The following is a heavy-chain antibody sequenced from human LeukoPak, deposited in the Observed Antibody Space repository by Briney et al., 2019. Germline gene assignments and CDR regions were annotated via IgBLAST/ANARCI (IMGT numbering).Heavy chain of an antibody. Sequence: ASVTVSCKASGFTFTSCAMQWVRQARGQRLEWIGWIVVGSGNTNYAQKFQERGTITRSMSTSTAYMELSSLRSEDTAVYYCAAVPRVYCSSTSCHNENYYGMDVWGQGTTVTVSS. J-gene: IGHJ6*01. D-gene: IGHD2-2*02. CDR2: IVVGSGNT. V-gene: IGHV1-58*02. CDR1: GFTFTSCA. CDR3: AAVPRVYCSSTSCHNENYYGMDV.